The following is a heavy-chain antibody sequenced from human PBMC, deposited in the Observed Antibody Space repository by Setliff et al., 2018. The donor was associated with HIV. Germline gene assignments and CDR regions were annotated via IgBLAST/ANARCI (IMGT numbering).Heavy chain of an antibody. V-gene: IGHV3-33*08. J-gene: IGHJ4*02. CDR1: GFNLFGYG. Sequence: GGSLRLSCTASGFNLFGYGMHWVRQAPGKGLEWVAFINFDGSNKYFADSVKGRFTISRDNSENRILLQMNRLIVKDTATYYCARDDSWRFDSWGQGTLVTVSS. CDR2: INFDGSNK. CDR3: ARDDSWRFDS. D-gene: IGHD6-13*01.